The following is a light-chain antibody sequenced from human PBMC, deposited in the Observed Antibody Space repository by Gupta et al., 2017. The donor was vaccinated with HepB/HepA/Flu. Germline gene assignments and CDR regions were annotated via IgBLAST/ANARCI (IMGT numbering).Light chain of an antibody. Sequence: VLTQSPDFQSVSPEGKVTITCRASQSVGTDLHWCRQKPGQSPMLLIKFASQSLSGVPPRIIGSGSGTYFTPTISSPRAEDAATYYCHQSEVLPLTFGGGTKVEIK. V-gene: IGKV6-21*01. CDR3: HQSEVLPLT. J-gene: IGKJ4*01. CDR1: QSVGTD. CDR2: FAS.